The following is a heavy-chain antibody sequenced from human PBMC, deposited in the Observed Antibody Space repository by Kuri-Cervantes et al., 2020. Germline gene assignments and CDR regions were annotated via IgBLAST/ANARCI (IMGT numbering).Heavy chain of an antibody. J-gene: IGHJ6*03. CDR3: ARGFRMVRGPHYDELSYYYYMDV. CDR1: GGTLSSYA. V-gene: IGHV1-69*05. D-gene: IGHD3-10*01. Sequence: SVKVSCKASGGTLSSYAISWVRQAPGQGLEWMGGIIPIFGTANYAQKFQGRVTITTDESTSTAYMELSSLRSEDTAVYYCARGFRMVRGPHYDELSYYYYMDVWGKGTTVTVSS. CDR2: IIPIFGTA.